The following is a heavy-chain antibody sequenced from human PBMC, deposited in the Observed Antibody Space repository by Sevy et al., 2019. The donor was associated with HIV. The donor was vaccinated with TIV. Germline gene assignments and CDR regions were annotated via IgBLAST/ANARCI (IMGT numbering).Heavy chain of an antibody. CDR3: AKGGAGHYDPDEIGYYFYYYNMDV. V-gene: IGHV3-23*01. D-gene: IGHD3-22*01. CDR2: ISGSGTRT. J-gene: IGHJ6*03. Sequence: GGPLRLFCAVSGFSFDSYGMTWVRQAPGKGLEWVSGISGSGTRTYYADSVKGRFSISRDNSKNRLYLQMNSLRSEDTAIYYCAKGGAGHYDPDEIGYYFYYYNMDVWGKGTTVTVSS. CDR1: GFSFDSYG.